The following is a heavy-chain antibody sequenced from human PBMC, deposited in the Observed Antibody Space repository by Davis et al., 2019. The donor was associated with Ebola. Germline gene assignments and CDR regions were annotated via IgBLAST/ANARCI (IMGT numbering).Heavy chain of an antibody. CDR1: GFTFTSYA. V-gene: IGHV3-23*01. CDR2: ISDSGSTT. Sequence: PGGSLRLSCTASGFTFTSYAMSWVRQAPGKGLEWVSSISDSGSTTYYADSVKGRFSVSRDNSKKTLYLQMDSLRGEDTAIYYCAKEGHSGDSDYWGQGTLVTVSS. CDR3: AKEGHSGDSDY. J-gene: IGHJ4*02. D-gene: IGHD6-25*01.